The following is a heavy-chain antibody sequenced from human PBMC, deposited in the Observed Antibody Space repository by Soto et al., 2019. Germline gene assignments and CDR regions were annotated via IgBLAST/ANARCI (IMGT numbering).Heavy chain of an antibody. Sequence: SQTRPLTWIGSAGLLRDDLWSWFRQPPGMALEWIGEINHLGSINYNPSLKSRVTMSVDTSKNQFSLTLNSVTAADTATYYCARGGISHWAYFYYMDVWDRGATVT. CDR1: AGLLRDDL. V-gene: IGHV4-34*01. D-gene: IGHD2-21*01. CDR2: INHLGSI. CDR3: ARGGISHWAYFYYMDV. J-gene: IGHJ6*03.